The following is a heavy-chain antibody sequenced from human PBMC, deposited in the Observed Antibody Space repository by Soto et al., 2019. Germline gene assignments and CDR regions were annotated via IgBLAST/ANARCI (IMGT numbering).Heavy chain of an antibody. CDR3: ARGRDIVVVPAAQKVYYFDY. CDR2: INHSGST. Sequence: SETLSLTCAVYGGSFSGYYWSWIRQPPGKGLEWIGEINHSGSTNYNPPLKSRVTISVDTSKNQFSLKLSSVTAADTAVYYCARGRDIVVVPAAQKVYYFDYWGQGTLVTVSS. J-gene: IGHJ4*02. V-gene: IGHV4-34*01. D-gene: IGHD2-2*01. CDR1: GGSFSGYY.